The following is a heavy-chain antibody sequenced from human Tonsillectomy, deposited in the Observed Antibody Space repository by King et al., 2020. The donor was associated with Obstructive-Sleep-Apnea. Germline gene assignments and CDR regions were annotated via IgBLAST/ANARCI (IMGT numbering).Heavy chain of an antibody. D-gene: IGHD3-3*01. CDR2: IYPGDSDT. CDR3: ARRSENVEYWFDP. Sequence: LQLVQSGAEVKKPGESLKISCKGSGYSFTSYWIGWVRQMPGKGLEWMGIIYPGDSDTRYSPSFQGQVTISADKSTSTAYLQGSSLKASDTAMYYCARRSENVEYWFDPWGQGTLVTVSS. J-gene: IGHJ5*02. V-gene: IGHV5-51*01. CDR1: GYSFTSYW.